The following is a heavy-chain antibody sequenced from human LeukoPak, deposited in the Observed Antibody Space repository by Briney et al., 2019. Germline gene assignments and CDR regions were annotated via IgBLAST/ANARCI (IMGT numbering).Heavy chain of an antibody. D-gene: IGHD3-3*01. J-gene: IGHJ3*02. CDR1: GFTFSSYA. CDR3: AKVSAITIFGVVIPDAFDI. CDR2: ISGSGGST. V-gene: IGHV3-23*01. Sequence: GGSLRLSCAASGFTFSSYAMSWVRQAPGKGLEWVSAISGSGGSTYYADSVKGRFTISRDNSKNTLYLQMNSLRAEDTAVYYCAKVSAITIFGVVIPDAFDIWGQGTMVTVSS.